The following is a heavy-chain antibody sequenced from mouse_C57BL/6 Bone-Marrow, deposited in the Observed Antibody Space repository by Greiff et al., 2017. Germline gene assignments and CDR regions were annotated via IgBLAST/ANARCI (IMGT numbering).Heavy chain of an antibody. D-gene: IGHD1-1*01. CDR1: GYTFTSYW. CDR2: IDPSDSYT. J-gene: IGHJ4*01. CDR3: ARSFDYGSSLYAMDY. V-gene: IGHV1-59*01. Sequence: VQLQQPGAELVRPGTSVKLSCKASGYTFTSYWMHWVKQRPGQGLEWIGVIDPSDSYTNYNQKFKGKATLTVDTSSSTAYMQLSSLTSDDSAVYYCARSFDYGSSLYAMDYWGQGTSVTVGS.